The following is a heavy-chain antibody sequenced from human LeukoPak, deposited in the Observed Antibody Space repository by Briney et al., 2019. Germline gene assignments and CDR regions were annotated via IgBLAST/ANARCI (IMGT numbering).Heavy chain of an antibody. J-gene: IGHJ4*02. CDR1: GGSISSYY. D-gene: IGHD3-16*01. CDR2: IYTSGST. V-gene: IGHV4-4*07. CDR3: ASTYDYVWGSYGHFDY. Sequence: SETLSLTCTVSGGSISSYYWSWIRQPAGKGLEWIRRIYTSGSTNYNPSLKSRVTMSVDTSKNQFSLKLSSVTAADTAVYYCASTYDYVWGSYGHFDYWGQGTLVTVSS.